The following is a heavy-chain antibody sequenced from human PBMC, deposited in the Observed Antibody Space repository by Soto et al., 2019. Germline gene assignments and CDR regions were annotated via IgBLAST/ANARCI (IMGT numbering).Heavy chain of an antibody. CDR1: GASITSYY. J-gene: IGHJ6*03. CDR3: ARLDDYYYLDV. Sequence: QGQLQESGPGLVRPSETLSLTCTVSGASITSYYWSWIRQSSGKGLEWIGYIHYSGSTNYNPSLESRVTMSIDTSESQFSLRLRSVTAADTAVYYCARLDDYYYLDVWGKGTAVTVSS. V-gene: IGHV4-59*12. CDR2: IHYSGST.